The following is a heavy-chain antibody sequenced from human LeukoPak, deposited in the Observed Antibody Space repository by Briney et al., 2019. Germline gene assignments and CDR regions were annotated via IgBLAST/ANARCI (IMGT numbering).Heavy chain of an antibody. V-gene: IGHV3-30-3*01. Sequence: QPGRSLRLSCAASGFTFSSYAMDWVRQAPGKGLEWVAAISYDGTKEHYADSVEGRFTISRDNSKNTLYLQMNSLRAEDTEDTAVYYCARDPILKYSSSWYLTAGDYYYGMDVWGQGTTVTVSS. D-gene: IGHD6-13*01. J-gene: IGHJ6*02. CDR1: GFTFSSYA. CDR3: ARDPILKYSSSWYLTAGDYYYGMDV. CDR2: ISYDGTKE.